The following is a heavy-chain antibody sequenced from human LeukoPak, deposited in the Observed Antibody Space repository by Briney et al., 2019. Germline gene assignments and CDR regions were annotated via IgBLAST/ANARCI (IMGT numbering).Heavy chain of an antibody. CDR2: TSNDGIST. Sequence: PGGSLRLSCEASGFIFSGYWMHWVRQAPGKGLVWVARTSNDGISTDYADSVKGRFTISRDNGNNTLYLQMNSLTVEDAAVYYCAREAIGNIDYWGRGTLVTVSS. V-gene: IGHV3-74*01. CDR1: GFIFSGYW. CDR3: AREAIGNIDY. D-gene: IGHD1-1*01. J-gene: IGHJ4*02.